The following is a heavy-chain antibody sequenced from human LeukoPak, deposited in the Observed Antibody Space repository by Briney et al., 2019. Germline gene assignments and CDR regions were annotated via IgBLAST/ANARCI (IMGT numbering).Heavy chain of an antibody. CDR1: GGSISSYY. V-gene: IGHV4-59*08. CDR2: IYYSGST. CDR3: ARHRDSSSWSAHLDH. D-gene: IGHD6-13*01. Sequence: SETLSLTCTVSGGSISSYYWSWIRQPPGKGLEWIGYIYYSGSTNYNPSLKSRVTISVDTSKNQFSLKLSSVTAADTAVYYCARHRDSSSWSAHLDHWGQGTLVTVSS. J-gene: IGHJ4*02.